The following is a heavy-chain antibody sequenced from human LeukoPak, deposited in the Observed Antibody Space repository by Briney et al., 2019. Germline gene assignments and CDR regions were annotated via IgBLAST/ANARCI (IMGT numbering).Heavy chain of an antibody. CDR2: VKSDGSNP. J-gene: IGHJ4*02. CDR1: RFSFSNYW. D-gene: IGHD3-10*01. Sequence: GGSLRLSCAASRFSFSNYWMHWVRQAPGKGLVWVSRVKSDGSNPSYADSVKGRFTISRDNAENMLYLQMNTLGAEDTAVCYCARDIVSGSGSLDYWGQGTLVTVSS. CDR3: ARDIVSGSGSLDY. V-gene: IGHV3-74*01.